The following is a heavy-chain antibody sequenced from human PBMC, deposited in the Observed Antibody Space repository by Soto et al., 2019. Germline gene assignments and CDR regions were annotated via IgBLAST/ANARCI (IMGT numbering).Heavy chain of an antibody. J-gene: IGHJ4*02. V-gene: IGHV4-59*01. CDR2: IYYSGST. CDR1: GGSISSYY. CDR3: ARTIFGVVLDF. Sequence: SETLSLTCTVSGGSISSYYWSWIRQPPGKGLEWIGYIYYSGSTNYNPSLKSRVTISVDTSRNQFSLNLNSVTAADTAVYYCARTIFGVVLDFWGQGNLVTVSS. D-gene: IGHD3-3*02.